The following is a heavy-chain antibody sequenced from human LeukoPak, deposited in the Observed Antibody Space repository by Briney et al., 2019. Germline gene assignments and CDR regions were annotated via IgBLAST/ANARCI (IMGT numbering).Heavy chain of an antibody. CDR1: GGSMSGHF. CDR3: ARGGWSKNY. D-gene: IGHD6-19*01. V-gene: IGHV4-59*11. Sequence: PSETLSLTCTVSGGSMSGHFWNWVRQPPEKGLEWIGYIYHDGSTKFNPSLKSRVTISVDTSNNQFSLKLRSVTAADTAVYYCARGGWSKNYWGQGTLVTVSS. CDR2: IYHDGST. J-gene: IGHJ4*02.